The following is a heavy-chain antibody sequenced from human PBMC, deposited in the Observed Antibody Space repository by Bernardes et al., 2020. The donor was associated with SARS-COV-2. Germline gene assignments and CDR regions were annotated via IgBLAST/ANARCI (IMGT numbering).Heavy chain of an antibody. D-gene: IGHD4-17*01. V-gene: IGHV4-34*01. CDR2: INHSGST. CDR3: ARGPGVRYGVVPSGAFDI. CDR1: GGSFSSCY. Sequence: LSLTFSIYGGSFSSCYWSWIRQPPGKGREWIGEINHSGSTNYNPSLKSRVTISVDTSKNQFSLKLGPVTAADTAVYYCARGPGVRYGVVPSGAFDIWGQGTMVTVSS. J-gene: IGHJ3*02.